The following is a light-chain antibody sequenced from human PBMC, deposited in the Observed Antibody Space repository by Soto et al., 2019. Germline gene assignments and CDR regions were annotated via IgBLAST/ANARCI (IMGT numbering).Light chain of an antibody. J-gene: IGLJ1*01. CDR1: SSDIGDYNY. CDR2: DVS. V-gene: IGLV2-14*01. CDR3: SSYTSSSTYV. Sequence: QSVLTQPASVSGSPGQSITISCTGTSSDIGDYNYVSWYQQHPGKAPKLMIYDVSNRPSGVSNRFSGSKSGNTASLTISGLQADDEADYYCSSYTSSSTYVIGTGTKAPS.